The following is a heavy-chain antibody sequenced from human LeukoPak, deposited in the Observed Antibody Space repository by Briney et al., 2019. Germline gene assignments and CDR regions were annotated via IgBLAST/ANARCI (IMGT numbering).Heavy chain of an antibody. J-gene: IGHJ5*02. Sequence: PGGSLRLAWAVSGFTLSNYGVGWGSHAGGKGRGWGSHINNAGSSNTYADSVKGRFTAAKDNAKNTLYLQMNSLRAEDTAVYSCTRDVYRGFDHWGQGTLVTVSS. V-gene: IGHV3-74*01. CDR3: TRDVYRGFDH. CDR2: INNAGSSN. CDR1: GFTLSNYG.